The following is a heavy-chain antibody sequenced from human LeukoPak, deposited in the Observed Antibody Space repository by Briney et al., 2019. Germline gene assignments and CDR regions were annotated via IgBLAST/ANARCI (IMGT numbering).Heavy chain of an antibody. V-gene: IGHV1-2*02. CDR2: INLNSGGT. D-gene: IGHD3-9*01. CDR3: ARYFTPTYYDILTNTMDV. J-gene: IGHJ6*03. Sequence: ASVKVSCKASGYTFTGYDMHWVRQATGQGHEWMGWINLNSGGTNYAQKFQGRVTMTRDTSTSTAYMALSRLRSDDTAVYYCARYFTPTYYDILTNTMDVWGKGTMVTISS. CDR1: GYTFTGYD.